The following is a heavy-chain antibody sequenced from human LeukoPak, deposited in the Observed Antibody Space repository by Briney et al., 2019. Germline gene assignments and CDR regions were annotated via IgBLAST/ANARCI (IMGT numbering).Heavy chain of an antibody. D-gene: IGHD6-13*01. CDR2: IYYSGST. CDR3: ASSIAAAGMHWFDP. V-gene: IGHV4-59*01. CDR1: GGSISSYY. J-gene: IGHJ5*02. Sequence: PSETLSLTCTVSGGSISSYYWSWIRQPPGKGLEWIGYIYYSGSTNYNPPLKSRVTISVDTSKNQFSLKLSSVTAADTAVYYCASSIAAAGMHWFDPWGQGTLVTVSS.